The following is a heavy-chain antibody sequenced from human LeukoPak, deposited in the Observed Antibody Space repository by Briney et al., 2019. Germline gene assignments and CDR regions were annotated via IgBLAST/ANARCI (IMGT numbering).Heavy chain of an antibody. CDR1: GFTFSRYA. D-gene: IGHD3-10*01. J-gene: IGHJ4*02. Sequence: GGSLRLSCAASGFTFSRYAMSWVRQAPGKGLEWVSAISGSGGSTYYADSVKGRFTISRDNSKNTLYLQMNSLRAEDTAVYYCATHRRGITMVRGVIPRFAYWGQGTLVTVSS. CDR2: ISGSGGST. V-gene: IGHV3-23*01. CDR3: ATHRRGITMVRGVIPRFAY.